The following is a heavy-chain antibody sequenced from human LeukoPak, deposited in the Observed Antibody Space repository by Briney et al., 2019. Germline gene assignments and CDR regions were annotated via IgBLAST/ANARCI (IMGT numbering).Heavy chain of an antibody. CDR2: ISSSSSYI. CDR3: AKRRVVAATPLDY. D-gene: IGHD2-15*01. Sequence: GGSLRLSCAASGFTFSSYSMNWVRQAPGKGLEWVSSISSSSSYIYYADSVKGRFTISRDNAKNSLYLQMNSLRAEDTAVYYCAKRRVVAATPLDYWGQGTLVTVSS. CDR1: GFTFSSYS. V-gene: IGHV3-21*04. J-gene: IGHJ4*02.